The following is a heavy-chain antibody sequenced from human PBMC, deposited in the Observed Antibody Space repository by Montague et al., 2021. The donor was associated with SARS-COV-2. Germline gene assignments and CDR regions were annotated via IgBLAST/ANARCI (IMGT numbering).Heavy chain of an antibody. CDR2: INHRGST. D-gene: IGHD4-11*01. J-gene: IGHJ6*02. CDR1: GGSFSGYY. Sequence: SETLSLTCAVYGGSFSGYYWIGDINHRGSTNYNPSLKSRVTISVDTSKNQFSLKLSSVTAADTAVYYCACGEITTRGLIYYYGMDVWGQGTTVTVSS. CDR3: ACGEITTRGLIYYYGMDV. V-gene: IGHV4-34*01.